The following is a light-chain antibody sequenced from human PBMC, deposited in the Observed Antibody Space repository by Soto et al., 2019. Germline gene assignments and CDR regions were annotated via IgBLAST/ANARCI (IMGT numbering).Light chain of an antibody. Sequence: QSALTQPASVSGSPGQSITISCTGTSSDVGGYNSVSWYQQHPGKAPKLMIYEVSNRPSGISNRFSGSKSGNTASLTISGLQAEDDADYYCSSYASSTTLVVFGGGTQLTVL. V-gene: IGLV2-14*01. J-gene: IGLJ2*01. CDR2: EVS. CDR1: SSDVGGYNS. CDR3: SSYASSTTLVV.